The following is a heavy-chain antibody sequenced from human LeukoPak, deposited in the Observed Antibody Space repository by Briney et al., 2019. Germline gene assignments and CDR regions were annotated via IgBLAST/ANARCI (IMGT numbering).Heavy chain of an antibody. D-gene: IGHD2-2*01. Sequence: SQTLSLTCTVSGGSISSGGYYWSWIRQHPGKSLEWIGYIYYSGSTYYNPSLKSRLTISVDTSKNQFSLKLSSVTAADTAVYYCARGYCSSTSCFPGVFDYWGPGTLVTVSS. V-gene: IGHV4-31*03. CDR3: ARGYCSSTSCFPGVFDY. J-gene: IGHJ4*02. CDR1: GGSISSGGYY. CDR2: IYYSGST.